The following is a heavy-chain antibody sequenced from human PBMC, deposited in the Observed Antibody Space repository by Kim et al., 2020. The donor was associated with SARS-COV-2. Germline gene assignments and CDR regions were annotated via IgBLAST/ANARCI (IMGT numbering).Heavy chain of an antibody. J-gene: IGHJ3*02. V-gene: IGHV3-13*01. D-gene: IGHD3-22*01. Sequence: GSVKGRFTISRENAKNSLYLQMNSLRAGDTAVYYCVRGYDSSGYRDAFDIWGQGTMVTVSS. CDR3: VRGYDSSGYRDAFDI.